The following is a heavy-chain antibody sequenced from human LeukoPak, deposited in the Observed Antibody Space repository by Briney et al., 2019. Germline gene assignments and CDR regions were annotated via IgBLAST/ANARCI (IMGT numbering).Heavy chain of an antibody. CDR3: AKGTGGDYYDSSGYEH. V-gene: IGHV3-23*01. CDR2: ISGSGGST. Sequence: PGGSLRLSCAASGFTFSTYAMSWVRQAPGMGLEWVSAISGSGGSTYYADSVKGRFTISRDNSKNTLYLQMNSLRAEDTAVYYCAKGTGGDYYDSSGYEHWGQGTLVTVSS. CDR1: GFTFSTYA. J-gene: IGHJ1*01. D-gene: IGHD3-22*01.